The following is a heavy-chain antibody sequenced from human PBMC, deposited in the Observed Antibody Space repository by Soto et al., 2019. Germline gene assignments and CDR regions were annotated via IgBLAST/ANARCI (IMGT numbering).Heavy chain of an antibody. Sequence: SETLSLTCAVSAGSISSFCYFWSWIRQPPGKGLEWIGYIYHSGSTYYNPSLKSRVTISVDKSKNQFSLKLNSVTAADTAVYYCARVPXYWGQGILVTVAS. D-gene: IGHD2-2*01. CDR2: IYHSGST. CDR1: AGSISSFCYF. V-gene: IGHV4-30-2*01. J-gene: IGHJ4*02. CDR3: ARVPXY.